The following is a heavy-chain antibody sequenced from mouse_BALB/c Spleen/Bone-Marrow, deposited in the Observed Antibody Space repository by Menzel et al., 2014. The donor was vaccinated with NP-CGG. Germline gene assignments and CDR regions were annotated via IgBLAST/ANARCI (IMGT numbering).Heavy chain of an antibody. J-gene: IGHJ2*01. CDR3: ASNWDVD. Sequence: VQLQQSGAELAKPGASVKMSCKASGYTFXSHWMHWVKQRPGQGLEWIGYINPSTGYTEYNQKFKDKATLTADKSSSTAYMQLSSLTSEDSAVYYCASNWDVDWGQGTTLTVSS. D-gene: IGHD4-1*01. CDR1: GYTFXSHW. CDR2: INPSTGYT. V-gene: IGHV1-7*01.